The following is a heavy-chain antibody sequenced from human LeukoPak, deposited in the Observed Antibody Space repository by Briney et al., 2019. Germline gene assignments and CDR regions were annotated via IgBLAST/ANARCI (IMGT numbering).Heavy chain of an antibody. CDR2: IYYSGST. V-gene: IGHV4-39*07. D-gene: IGHD6-13*01. J-gene: IGHJ4*02. CDR1: GGSISSSSYY. Sequence: SETLSLTCTVSGGSISSSSYYWGWIRQPPGKGLEWIGSIYYSGSTNYNPSLKSRVTISVDTSKNQFSLKLSSVTAADTAVYYCARVGSSWYAADYYFDYWGQGTLVIVSS. CDR3: ARVGSSWYAADYYFDY.